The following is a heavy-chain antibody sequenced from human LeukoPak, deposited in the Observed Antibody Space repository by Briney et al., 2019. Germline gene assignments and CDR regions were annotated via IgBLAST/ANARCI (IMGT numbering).Heavy chain of an antibody. CDR1: GYTFTSYD. Sequence: GASVKVSCKASGYTFTSYDINWVRQATGQGLEWMGWISAYNGNTNYAQKLQGRVTMTTDTSTSTAYMELRSLRSDDTAVYYCARDSVTTTIYFDYWGQGTLVTVSP. CDR3: ARDSVTTTIYFDY. J-gene: IGHJ4*02. D-gene: IGHD4-17*01. CDR2: ISAYNGNT. V-gene: IGHV1-18*01.